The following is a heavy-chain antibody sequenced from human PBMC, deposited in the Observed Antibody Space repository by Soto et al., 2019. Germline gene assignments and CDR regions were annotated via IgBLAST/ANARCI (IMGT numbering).Heavy chain of an antibody. V-gene: IGHV4-38-2*02. CDR2: IYHTEST. Sequence: PSETLSLTCTVSGHSFSSGFYYWGWVRQPPGKGLEWIGSIYHTESTYYNPSLKSRVTMSVVTSKNQLSLKLSSVTAADTAVYYCAGDGYSYSARFFDYWGQGTRVTVSS. D-gene: IGHD5-18*01. CDR1: GHSFSSGFYY. J-gene: IGHJ4*02. CDR3: AGDGYSYSARFFDY.